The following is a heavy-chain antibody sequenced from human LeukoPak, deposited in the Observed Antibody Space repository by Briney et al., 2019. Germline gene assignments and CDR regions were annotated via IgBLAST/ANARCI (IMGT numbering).Heavy chain of an antibody. J-gene: IGHJ4*02. Sequence: AGGSLRLSCAASGFTFSSYGMSWVRQAPGKGLEWVSSISSSSSYIYYADSVKGRFTISRDNAKNSLYLQMNSLRAEDTAVYYCARSGYSYGYEDYWGQGTLVTVSS. CDR2: ISSSSSYI. CDR1: GFTFSSYG. D-gene: IGHD5-18*01. V-gene: IGHV3-21*01. CDR3: ARSGYSYGYEDY.